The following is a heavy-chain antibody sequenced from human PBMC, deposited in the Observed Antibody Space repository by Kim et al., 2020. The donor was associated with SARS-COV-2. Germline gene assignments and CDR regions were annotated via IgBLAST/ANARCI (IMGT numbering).Heavy chain of an antibody. CDR1: GFTFDDYA. J-gene: IGHJ4*02. V-gene: IGHV3-43*02. CDR2: ISGDGGST. Sequence: GGSLRLSCAASGFTFDDYAMHWVRQAPGKGLEWVSLISGDGGSTYYADSVKGRFTISRDNSKNSLYLQMNSLRTEDTALYYCAKDKVVPAAIWPITMVRGVIGYWGQGTLVTVSS. CDR3: AKDKVVPAAIWPITMVRGVIGY. D-gene: IGHD3-10*01.